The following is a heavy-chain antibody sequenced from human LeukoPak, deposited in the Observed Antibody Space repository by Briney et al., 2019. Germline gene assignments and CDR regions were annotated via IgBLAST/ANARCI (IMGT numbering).Heavy chain of an antibody. CDR1: GGTFSSYA. Sequence: SVKVSCKASGGTFSSYAISWVRQAPGQGLEWMGGIIPIFGTANYAQKFQGRVTITADESTSTAYMELSSLRSEDTAVYYCARVVPPTSCYDYWGQGTLVTVSS. D-gene: IGHD2-2*01. V-gene: IGHV1-69*13. CDR2: IIPIFGTA. CDR3: ARVVPPTSCYDY. J-gene: IGHJ4*02.